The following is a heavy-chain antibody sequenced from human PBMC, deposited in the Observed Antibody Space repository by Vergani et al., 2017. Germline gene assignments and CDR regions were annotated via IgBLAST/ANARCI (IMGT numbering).Heavy chain of an antibody. CDR1: RFTFSSYA. Sequence: QVQLVESGGGVVQPGRSVRLSCAACRFTFSSYAMHWVRQAPGKGLEWVAVISYDGSNKYYADSVKGRFTISRDNSKNTLYLQMNSLRAEDTAVYYCARGLVVVPAAIGCWGQGTLVTVSS. J-gene: IGHJ4*02. D-gene: IGHD2-2*02. CDR3: ARGLVVVPAAIGC. CDR2: ISYDGSNK. V-gene: IGHV3-30*04.